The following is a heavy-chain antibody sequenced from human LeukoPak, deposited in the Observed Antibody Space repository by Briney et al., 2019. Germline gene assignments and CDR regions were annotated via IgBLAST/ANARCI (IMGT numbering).Heavy chain of an antibody. V-gene: IGHV1-8*01. CDR3: ASNPPNTGDFYY. D-gene: IGHD1-1*01. CDR2: MSPNSGNA. CDR1: GYTFTNLD. Sequence: ASVKVSCKTSGYTFTNLDINWLRQAPGQGLEWMGWMSPNSGNAGYAQKFQGRVSMTRDIFKSTAYMELSSLRSEDTAIYYCASNPPNTGDFYYWGLGTLVTVSS. J-gene: IGHJ4*02.